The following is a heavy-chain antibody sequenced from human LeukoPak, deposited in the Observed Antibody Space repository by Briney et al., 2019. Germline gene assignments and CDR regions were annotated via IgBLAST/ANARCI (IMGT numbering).Heavy chain of an antibody. D-gene: IGHD5-24*01. CDR3: ARHRIAGDVLFDY. CDR2: IYYSGST. V-gene: IGHV4-59*08. J-gene: IGHJ4*02. Sequence: SETLSLTCTVSGGSISGSYWSWIRQPPGRRLEWIGYIYYSGSTNYNPSLKSRVTISVDTSKNQFSLKLSSVTAADTAMYYCARHRIAGDVLFDYWGQGTLVTVSS. CDR1: GGSISGSY.